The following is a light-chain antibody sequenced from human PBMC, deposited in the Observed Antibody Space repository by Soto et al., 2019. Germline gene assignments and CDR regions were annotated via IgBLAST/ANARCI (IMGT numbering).Light chain of an antibody. CDR1: QAISNY. J-gene: IGKJ3*01. CDR2: AAS. Sequence: DVQMTQSPTSLSASVGDRVTITCRASQAISNYVAWYRQKPGHFPDLLIYAASTLHSGVPSRFSGSGSGTDFTLTISSRQPEDVATYFCQKYNSAPFIFGPGTKVHIK. V-gene: IGKV1-27*01. CDR3: QKYNSAPFI.